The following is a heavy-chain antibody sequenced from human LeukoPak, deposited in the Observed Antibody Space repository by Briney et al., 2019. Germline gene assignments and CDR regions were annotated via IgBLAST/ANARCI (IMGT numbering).Heavy chain of an antibody. CDR1: GYTFTSNY. CDR2: ISPSGGST. CDR3: ARAAAAGNDYYYYMDV. J-gene: IGHJ6*03. V-gene: IGHV1-46*01. Sequence: ASVKVSCKAFGYTFTSNYMHWVRQAPGQPTQWMGVISPSGGSTTYAQKFQGRVTITADESTSTAYMELSSLRSEDTAVYYCARAAAAGNDYYYYMDVWGKGTTVTISS. D-gene: IGHD6-13*01.